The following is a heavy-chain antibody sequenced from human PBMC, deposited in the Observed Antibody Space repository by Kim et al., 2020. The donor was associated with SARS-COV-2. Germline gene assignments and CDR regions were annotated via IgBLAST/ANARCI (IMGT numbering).Heavy chain of an antibody. Sequence: GGSLRLSCAASRFTFPTYHMNWVRQAPGKGLEWVSSISFSGTYIYYADSVRGRFTISRDNAKDSLSLQMNSLRAEDTGVYYCARFDGNGLDVWGQGTPV. CDR1: RFTFPTYH. CDR3: ARFDGNGLDV. CDR2: ISFSGTYI. J-gene: IGHJ6*01. D-gene: IGHD3-9*01. V-gene: IGHV3-21*01.